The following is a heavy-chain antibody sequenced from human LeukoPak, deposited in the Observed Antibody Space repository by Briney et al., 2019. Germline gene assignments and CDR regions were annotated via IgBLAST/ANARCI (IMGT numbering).Heavy chain of an antibody. CDR3: AREGYYDSSGYPHVFDY. D-gene: IGHD3-22*01. Sequence: ASVKVSCRSSEYTSTGFYVHCVRQAPGQGLEWMGWINGNSGGTKYAQKFQGRVTMTRDTSISTAYMELSELRSDDTAVYYCAREGYYDSSGYPHVFDYWGQGTLVTVSS. CDR1: EYTSTGFY. CDR2: INGNSGGT. J-gene: IGHJ4*02. V-gene: IGHV1-2*02.